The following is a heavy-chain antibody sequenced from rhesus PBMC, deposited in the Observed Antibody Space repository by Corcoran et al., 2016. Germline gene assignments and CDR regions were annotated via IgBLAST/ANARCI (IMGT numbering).Heavy chain of an antibody. D-gene: IGHD1-1-1*01. CDR3: ALRYEV. CDR2: IYSSGST. CDR1: GGSIRSNY. J-gene: IGHJ5-1*01. Sequence: QVQLQESGPGRVQPSETLSLTCAVSGGSIRSNYWGWIRQAPGRGLEWIGYIYSSGSTYYNPSLKSRVTLSVDTSKNQFSLKLTSVTAADTAVYYCALRYEVWGPGVLVTVSS. V-gene: IGHV4S11*01.